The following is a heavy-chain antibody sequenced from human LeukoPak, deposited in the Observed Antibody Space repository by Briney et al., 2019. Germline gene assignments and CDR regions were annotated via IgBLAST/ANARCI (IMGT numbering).Heavy chain of an antibody. D-gene: IGHD1-26*01. J-gene: IGHJ4*02. CDR2: IYGSGGT. CDR1: GVSLISGSYY. V-gene: IGHV4-61*02. CDR3: ARVSGSYDAVDY. Sequence: SQTLSLTCSVSGVSLISGSYYWSWLRQPAGKGLEWIGRIYGSGGTDYNPSLKSRVDMSVDPSKRQFSLKLRSVTPTDTAVYFCARVSGSYDAVDYWGQGTLVTVFS.